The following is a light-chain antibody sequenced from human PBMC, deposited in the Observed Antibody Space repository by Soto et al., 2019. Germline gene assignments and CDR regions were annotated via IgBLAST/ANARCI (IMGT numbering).Light chain of an antibody. V-gene: IGKV1-12*01. CDR2: GAS. CDR3: QQGDKFPLT. Sequence: DIQMTQSPPSVSASVGDNVTVSCRASQGISSSLAWYQQKPGKAPKLLIYGASTVQSGVPSRFSGSGSATDFTITIRSLQPEDFATYYCQQGDKFPLTFGQGPRVDI. J-gene: IGKJ2*01. CDR1: QGISSS.